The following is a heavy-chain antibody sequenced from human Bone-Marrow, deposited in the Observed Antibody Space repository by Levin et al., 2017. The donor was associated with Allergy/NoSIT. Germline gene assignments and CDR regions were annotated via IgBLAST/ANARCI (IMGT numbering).Heavy chain of an antibody. CDR3: ATTTMTTYDQ. CDR2: ISDDGIDK. D-gene: IGHD4-11*01. Sequence: PGGSLRLSCAASGLTFSNYAMHWVRQAPGKGLEWVALISDDGIDKYYADSVKGRFTISRDNSKNTLSLQMNSLRGEDTSVYYCATTTMTTYDQWGQGTLVTVSS. V-gene: IGHV3-30-3*01. J-gene: IGHJ5*02. CDR1: GLTFSNYA.